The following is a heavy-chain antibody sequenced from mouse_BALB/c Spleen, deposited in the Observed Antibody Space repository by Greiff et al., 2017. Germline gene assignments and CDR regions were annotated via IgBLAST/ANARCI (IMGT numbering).Heavy chain of an antibody. Sequence: VQLQQSGAELAKPGASVKMSCKASGYTFTSYWMHWVKQRPGQGLEWIGYINPSTGYTEYNQKFKDKATLTADKSSSTAYMQLSSLTSEDSAVYYCARHYDYFDYWGQGTTLTVSS. CDR1: GYTFTSYW. J-gene: IGHJ2*01. CDR3: ARHYDYFDY. D-gene: IGHD1-1*01. CDR2: INPSTGYT. V-gene: IGHV1-7*01.